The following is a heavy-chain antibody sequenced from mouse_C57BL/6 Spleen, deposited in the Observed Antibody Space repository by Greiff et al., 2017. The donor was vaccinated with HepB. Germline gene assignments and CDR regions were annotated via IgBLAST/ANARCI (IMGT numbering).Heavy chain of an antibody. V-gene: IGHV1-42*01. CDR1: GYSFTGYY. Sequence: VQLKESGPELVKPGASVKISCKASGYSFTGYYMNWVKQSPEKSLEWIGEINPSTGGTTYNQKFKAKATLTVDKSSSTAYMQLKSLTSEDSAVYYCARDYYDYDRAMDYWGQGTSVTVSS. CDR2: INPSTGGT. CDR3: ARDYYDYDRAMDY. D-gene: IGHD2-4*01. J-gene: IGHJ4*01.